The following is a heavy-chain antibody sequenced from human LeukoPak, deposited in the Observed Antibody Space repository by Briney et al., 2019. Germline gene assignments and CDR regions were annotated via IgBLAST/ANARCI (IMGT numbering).Heavy chain of an antibody. J-gene: IGHJ6*02. V-gene: IGHV1-24*01. CDR3: ATSLYSGLRPGDYYYYGTDV. CDR1: GYTLTELS. D-gene: IGHD1-26*01. Sequence: GASVKVSCKVSGYTLTELSMHWVRQAPGKGLEWMGGFDPEDGETIYAQKFQGRVTMTEDTSTDTAYMELSSLRSEDTAVYYCATSLYSGLRPGDYYYYGTDVWGQGTTVTVSS. CDR2: FDPEDGET.